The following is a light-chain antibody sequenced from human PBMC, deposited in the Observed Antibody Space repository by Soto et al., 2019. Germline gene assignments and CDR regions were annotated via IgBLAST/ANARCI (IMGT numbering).Light chain of an antibody. CDR1: QSVRNN. Sequence: EIVLTQSPGTLSLSPGERATLSCSAGQSVRNNYLAWYQQRPGQAPRLLIYDASNRATGIPARFSGSGSGTEFTLTISSLQSEDFAVYYCQQYTNWPPPWTVGPGTQVEIK. CDR2: DAS. V-gene: IGKV3D-15*01. CDR3: QQYTNWPPPWT. J-gene: IGKJ4*02.